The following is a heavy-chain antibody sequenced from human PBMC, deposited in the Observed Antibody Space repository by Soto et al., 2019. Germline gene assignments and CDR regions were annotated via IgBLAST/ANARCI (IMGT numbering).Heavy chain of an antibody. J-gene: IGHJ5*02. CDR2: IYWNDDK. Sequence: SGPTLVNPTQTLTLTCTFSGFSLSTSGVGVGWIRQPPGKALEWLALIYWNDDKRYSPSLKSRLTITKDTSKNQVVLTMANMDPLDTATYYCAHLGYCSGGSCYSAENWFDPWGQGTLVTVSS. D-gene: IGHD2-15*01. CDR1: GFSLSTSGVG. V-gene: IGHV2-5*01. CDR3: AHLGYCSGGSCYSAENWFDP.